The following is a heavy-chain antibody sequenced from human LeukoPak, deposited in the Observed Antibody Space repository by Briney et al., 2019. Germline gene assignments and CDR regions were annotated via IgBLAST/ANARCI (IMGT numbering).Heavy chain of an antibody. CDR3: TRGYYRVDF. J-gene: IGHJ4*02. D-gene: IGHD2-15*01. CDR2: IWYDGSNK. CDR1: GFTFSSYG. V-gene: IGHV3-33*01. Sequence: GGSLRLSCAASGFTFSSYGMHWARQAPGKGLEWVAVIWYDGSNKYYADSVKGRFTISRDNPKNTLYLQMNSLRAEDTAVYYCTRGYYRVDFWGQGTLVTVSS.